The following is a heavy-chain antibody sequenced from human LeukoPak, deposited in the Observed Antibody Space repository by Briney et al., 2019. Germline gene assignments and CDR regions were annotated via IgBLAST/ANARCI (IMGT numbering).Heavy chain of an antibody. Sequence: PSETLSLTCAVYGGSLSDYYWSWIRQSPGKGLEWIGEISHRGRTYYNLSLKSRVTISVDTSKNQFSLKLSSVTAADTAVYYCASVPYYDSSGYSGYWGQGTLVTVSS. CDR1: GGSLSDYY. CDR2: ISHRGRT. D-gene: IGHD3-22*01. CDR3: ASVPYYDSSGYSGY. J-gene: IGHJ4*02. V-gene: IGHV4-34*01.